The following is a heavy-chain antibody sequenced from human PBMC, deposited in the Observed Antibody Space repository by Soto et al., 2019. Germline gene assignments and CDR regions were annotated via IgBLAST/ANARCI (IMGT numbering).Heavy chain of an antibody. CDR3: ARESREYDFWSGYHAYNWFDP. Sequence: GASVKVSCKASGYTFTSYSISWVRQAPGQGLEWMGWISAYNGNTNYAQKLQGRVTMTTDTSTSTAYMELRSLRSDDTAVYYCARESREYDFWSGYHAYNWFDPWGQGTLVTVSS. J-gene: IGHJ5*02. CDR1: GYTFTSYS. CDR2: ISAYNGNT. V-gene: IGHV1-18*04. D-gene: IGHD3-3*01.